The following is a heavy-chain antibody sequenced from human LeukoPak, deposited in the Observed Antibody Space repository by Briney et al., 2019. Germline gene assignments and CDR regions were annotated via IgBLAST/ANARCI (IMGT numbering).Heavy chain of an antibody. CDR2: INTYNGKT. CDR1: GYTLSNYG. V-gene: IGHV1-18*01. Sequence: GASVKVSCKASGYTLSNYGMSWVRQAPGQGLEWVAWINTYNGKTKYAQKLQGRVTVTKDTSTNTVYMQMRSLKSDDTAMYYCARDRAEWGFDAFHIWGQGTMVTVSS. CDR3: ARDRAEWGFDAFHI. D-gene: IGHD3-3*01. J-gene: IGHJ3*02.